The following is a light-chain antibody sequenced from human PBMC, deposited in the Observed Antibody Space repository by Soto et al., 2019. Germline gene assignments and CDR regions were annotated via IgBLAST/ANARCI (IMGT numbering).Light chain of an antibody. V-gene: IGKV3-20*01. CDR1: QSVSSSY. J-gene: IGKJ2*01. CDR3: QQYGSSPYN. CDR2: GAS. Sequence: EIVLTQSPGTLSLSPGERATLSCRASQSVSSSYLAWYQQKPGQDPRLLIYGASSRATGIPDRFSGSGSGTDFTLTISRLEPEAFAVYYCQQYGSSPYNFGQGTKLEIK.